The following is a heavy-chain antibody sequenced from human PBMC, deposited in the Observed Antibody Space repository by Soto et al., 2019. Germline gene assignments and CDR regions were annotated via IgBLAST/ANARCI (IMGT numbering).Heavy chain of an antibody. CDR3: ARDGYSSSSHYYYYYGMDV. V-gene: IGHV3-30-3*01. J-gene: IGHJ6*02. D-gene: IGHD6-6*01. CDR2: ISYDGSNK. CDR1: GFTFSSYA. Sequence: GGSLRLSCAASGFTFSSYAMHWVRQAPGKGLEWVAVISYDGSNKYYADSVKGRFTISRDNSKNTLYLQMNSLRAEDTAVYYCARDGYSSSSHYYYYYGMDVWGQGTTVTVSS.